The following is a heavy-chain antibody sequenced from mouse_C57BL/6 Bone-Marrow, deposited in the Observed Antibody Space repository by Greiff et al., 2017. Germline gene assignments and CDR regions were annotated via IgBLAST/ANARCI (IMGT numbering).Heavy chain of an antibody. D-gene: IGHD4-1*01. J-gene: IGHJ3*01. Sequence: QVQLQQPGAELVRPGTSVKLSCKASGYTFTSYWMHWVKQRPGQGLEWIGVIDPSDSYTNYNQKFKGKATLAVDTSSSTAYMQLSSLTSVDSAVYYCARWGNGRLAFWGDGTLVTVSA. CDR2: IDPSDSYT. V-gene: IGHV1-59*01. CDR3: ARWGNGRLAF. CDR1: GYTFTSYW.